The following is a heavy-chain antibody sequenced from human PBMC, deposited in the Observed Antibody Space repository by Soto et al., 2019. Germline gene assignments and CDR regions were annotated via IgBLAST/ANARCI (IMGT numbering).Heavy chain of an antibody. Sequence: PGGSLRLSCAASGFIFNEYGMHWVCQAPGKGLEWVSAISCDGGTTYYADSVKGRFTISRDNSKNTLYLQMNSLRAEDTALYYCAKNQYPGSPYGMDVWGQGTTVTVSS. CDR3: AKNQYPGSPYGMDV. V-gene: IGHV3-33*06. J-gene: IGHJ6*02. CDR1: GFIFNEYG. CDR2: ISCDGGTT. D-gene: IGHD1-26*01.